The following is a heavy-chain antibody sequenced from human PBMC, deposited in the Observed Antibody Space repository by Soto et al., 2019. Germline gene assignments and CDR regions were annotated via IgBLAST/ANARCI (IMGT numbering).Heavy chain of an antibody. D-gene: IGHD3-3*01. V-gene: IGHV3-23*01. CDR2: ISGSGGST. J-gene: IGHJ4*02. CDR3: AKAEKYDFWSGYYYGAYYFDY. CDR1: GFTFSSYA. Sequence: GGSLRLSCAASGFTFSSYAMSWVRQAPGKGLEWVSAISGSGGSTYHADSVKGRFTISRDNSKNTLYLQMNSLRAEDTAVYYCAKAEKYDFWSGYYYGAYYFDYWGQGTLVTVSS.